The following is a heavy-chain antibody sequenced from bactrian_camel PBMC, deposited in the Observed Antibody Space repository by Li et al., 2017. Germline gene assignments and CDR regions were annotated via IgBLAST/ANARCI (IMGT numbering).Heavy chain of an antibody. CDR3: ATSIMPRRPTLQTSRAFGY. CDR1: GFTFSTYA. CDR2: IDRDGSNT. Sequence: DVQLVESGGGVVQPGGSLRLSCAASGFTFSTYAMSWVRQAPEKGLEWVTSIDRDGSNTYYAESVKGRFTISRDNAKNTFYLQMNDLKSEDTALYYCATSIMPRRPTLQTSRAFGYWAQGTQFTVS. D-gene: IGHD1*01. J-gene: IGHJ6*01. V-gene: IGHV3S11*01.